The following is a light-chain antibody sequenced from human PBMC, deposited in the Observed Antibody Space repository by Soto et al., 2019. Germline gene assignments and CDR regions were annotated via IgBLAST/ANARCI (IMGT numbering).Light chain of an antibody. CDR1: QSISNY. J-gene: IGKJ5*01. CDR2: DAS. Sequence: EILLTQSPATLSLSPGASATLSCRASQSISNYLAWYQQKPGQAPRLLIYDASNTATGIQACFSGSGSGTDFRPTIRRLEPEDFAVYYCQHRSNPPNFGQGTRLEIK. CDR3: QHRSNPPN. V-gene: IGKV3-11*01.